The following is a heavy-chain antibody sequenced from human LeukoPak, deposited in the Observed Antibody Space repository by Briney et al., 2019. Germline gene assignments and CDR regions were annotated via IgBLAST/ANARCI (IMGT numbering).Heavy chain of an antibody. CDR2: IYHSGST. Sequence: SGTLSLTCAVPGGSISSSNWWSWVRQPPGKGLEWIGEIYHSGSTNYNPSLKSRVTISVDKSKNQFSLKLSSVTAADTAVYYCARVHNWSDGLGMDVWGKGTTVTVSS. V-gene: IGHV4-4*02. J-gene: IGHJ6*04. CDR3: ARVHNWSDGLGMDV. CDR1: GGSISSSNW. D-gene: IGHD1-1*01.